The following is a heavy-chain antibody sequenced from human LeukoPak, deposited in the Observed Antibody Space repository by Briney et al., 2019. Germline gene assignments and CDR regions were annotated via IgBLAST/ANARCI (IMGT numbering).Heavy chain of an antibody. CDR3: AKDAYSSTAMGQNLDY. J-gene: IGHJ4*02. V-gene: IGHV3-9*01. D-gene: IGHD5-18*01. Sequence: PGGSLRLSCAASGFTFDDYAMHWVRQAPGKGLEWVSGISWNSGSIGYADSVKGRFTISRDNAKNSLYLQMNSLRAEDTALYYCAKDAYSSTAMGQNLDYWGQGTLVTVSS. CDR1: GFTFDDYA. CDR2: ISWNSGSI.